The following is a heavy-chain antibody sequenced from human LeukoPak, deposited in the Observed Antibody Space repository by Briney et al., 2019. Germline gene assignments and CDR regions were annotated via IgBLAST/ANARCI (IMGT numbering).Heavy chain of an antibody. CDR3: ARDYVDDIPMIKDY. Sequence: GASVKVSCKASGYTFTSYHMHWVRQAPGQGLEWMGLINLSGGSTNYAQRFQGRVTLTRDTSTSTVYMELSSLRSEDTAVYYCARDYVDDIPMIKDYWGQGTLVTVSS. CDR1: GYTFTSYH. D-gene: IGHD3-16*01. V-gene: IGHV1-46*01. CDR2: INLSGGST. J-gene: IGHJ4*02.